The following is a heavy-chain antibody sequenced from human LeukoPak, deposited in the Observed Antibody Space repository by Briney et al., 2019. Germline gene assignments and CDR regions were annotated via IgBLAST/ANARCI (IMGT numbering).Heavy chain of an antibody. CDR2: IRYDGSNK. Sequence: GGSLRLSCAASGFTFSSYGMHWVRQAPGKGLEWVAFIRYDGSNKYYADSVKGRFTISRDNSKNLLYLQMNSLRADDTAVYYCARDLAGPPQEAFDIWGQGTMVTVSS. V-gene: IGHV3-30*02. CDR1: GFTFSSYG. CDR3: ARDLAGPPQEAFDI. J-gene: IGHJ3*02.